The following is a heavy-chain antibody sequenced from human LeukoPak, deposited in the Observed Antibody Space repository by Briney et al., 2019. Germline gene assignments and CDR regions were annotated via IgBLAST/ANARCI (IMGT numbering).Heavy chain of an antibody. D-gene: IGHD6-6*01. Sequence: WASVKVSCKASGGTFSSYAISWVRQAPGQGLEWMGWISAYNGNTNYAQKLQGRVTMTTDTSTSTAYMELRSLRSDDTAVYYCARDRGPIAASSVDAFDIWGQGTMVTVSS. CDR3: ARDRGPIAASSVDAFDI. CDR1: GGTFSSYA. V-gene: IGHV1-18*01. J-gene: IGHJ3*02. CDR2: ISAYNGNT.